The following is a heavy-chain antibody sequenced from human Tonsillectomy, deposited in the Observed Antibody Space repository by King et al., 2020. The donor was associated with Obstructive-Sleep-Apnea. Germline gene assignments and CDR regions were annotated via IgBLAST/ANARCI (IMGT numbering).Heavy chain of an antibody. CDR1: GFTFDDYA. D-gene: IGHD3-22*01. J-gene: IGHJ4*02. CDR2: ISWNSGSI. Sequence: VQLVESGGGLVQPGRSLRLSCAASGFTFDDYAMHWVRQAPGKGLEWVSTISWNSGSIGYADSVKGRFTISRDNAKNSLYLQMNSLRAEDTALYYCAKAITSSYYDSSGYYTGFDYWGQGTLVTVSS. V-gene: IGHV3-9*01. CDR3: AKAITSSYYDSSGYYTGFDY.